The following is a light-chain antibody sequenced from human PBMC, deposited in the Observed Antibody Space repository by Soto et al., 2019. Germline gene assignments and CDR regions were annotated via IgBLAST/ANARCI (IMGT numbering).Light chain of an antibody. CDR2: GAS. CDR3: QQYSMAPLT. CDR1: LTISDNY. V-gene: IGKV3-20*01. Sequence: EIVLTHSPGTLSLSPGERATLSCRASLTISDNYLAWYQQKAGQAPRLVIFGASSGATGIPDRFSASGSGTDFTLTISRLEPEDFAVYYCQQYSMAPLTFGQGTKVDIK. J-gene: IGKJ1*01.